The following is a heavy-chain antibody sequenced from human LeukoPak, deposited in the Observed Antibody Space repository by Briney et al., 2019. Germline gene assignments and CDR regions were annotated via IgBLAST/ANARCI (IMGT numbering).Heavy chain of an antibody. CDR1: GYSFTGYY. CDR2: INPNSGGT. D-gene: IGHD6-13*01. J-gene: IGHJ4*02. Sequence: ASVKVSCKASGYSFTGYYMEWVRQAPGQGLEWMGWINPNSGGTNYAQKFQGRVTMTRDTSISTAYMELSRLRSDDTAVYYCARVDSNNWYDSRGYFDYWGQGTLVTVSS. CDR3: ARVDSNNWYDSRGYFDY. V-gene: IGHV1-2*02.